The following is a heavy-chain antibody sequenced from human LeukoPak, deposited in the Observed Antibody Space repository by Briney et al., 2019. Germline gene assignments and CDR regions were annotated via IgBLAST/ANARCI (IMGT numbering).Heavy chain of an antibody. CDR1: GYTFTGYY. V-gene: IGHV1-2*02. CDR2: INPNSGGT. J-gene: IGHJ3*02. Sequence: ASVKVSCKASGYTFTGYYMHWVRQAPGQGLEWMGWINPNSGGTNYAQKFQGRVTMTRDTSISTAYMELSRLRSDDTAVYYCARLPLWFGGDDAFDIWGQGTMVTVSS. D-gene: IGHD3-10*01. CDR3: ARLPLWFGGDDAFDI.